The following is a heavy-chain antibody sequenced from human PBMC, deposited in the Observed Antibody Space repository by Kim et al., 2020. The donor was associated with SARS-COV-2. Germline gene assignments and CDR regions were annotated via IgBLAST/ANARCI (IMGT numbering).Heavy chain of an antibody. CDR2: ISYDGSNK. Sequence: GGSLRLSCAASGFTFSSYAMHWVRQAPGKGLEWVSVISYDGSNKYYADSVKGRFTISRDNSKNTLYLQMNSLRAEDTAVYYCARDGVVVAAPTFFFDY. D-gene: IGHD2-15*01. CDR1: GFTFSSYA. CDR3: ARDGVVVAAPTFFFDY. J-gene: IGHJ4*01. V-gene: IGHV3-30*04.